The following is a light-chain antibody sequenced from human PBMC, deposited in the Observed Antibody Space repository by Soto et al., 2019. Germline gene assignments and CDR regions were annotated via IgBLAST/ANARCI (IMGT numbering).Light chain of an antibody. J-gene: IGKJ4*02. CDR1: QSVXSN. CDR2: AAS. V-gene: IGKV3-11*01. CDR3: QQRSNGTRT. Sequence: IVMTQCPATLSVSPGERATLSCRASQSVXSNLAWYQQKPGQAPRILXDAASNRATGSPARLSGSGSATDFTLTISSLEPEDFAVYYFQQRSNGTRTFGGGTKVDIK.